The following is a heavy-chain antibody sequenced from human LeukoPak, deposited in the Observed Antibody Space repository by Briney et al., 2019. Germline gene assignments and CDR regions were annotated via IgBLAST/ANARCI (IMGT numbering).Heavy chain of an antibody. V-gene: IGHV3-66*01. Sequence: GSLRLSCAVSAFTVSDNYMSWVRQAPGKGLEWVSVIYSGGSTYYADSVKGRFTIFRDNAKNTLYLQMNSLRAEDTAVYYCARGMSGYYGMDVWGQGTTVTVSS. CDR3: ARGMSGYYGMDV. CDR1: AFTVSDNY. J-gene: IGHJ6*02. CDR2: IYSGGST.